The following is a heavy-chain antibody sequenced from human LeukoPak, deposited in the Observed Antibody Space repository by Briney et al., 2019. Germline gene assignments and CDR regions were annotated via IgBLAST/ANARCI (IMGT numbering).Heavy chain of an antibody. D-gene: IGHD3-10*01. J-gene: IGHJ4*02. CDR2: IYYSGST. V-gene: IGHV4-30-4*01. Sequence: PSETLSLTCTVSGGSISSGDYYWSWIRQPPGKGLECIGYIYYSGSTHYNPSLKSRITISVDTSKNQFSLKLSSVTAADTAVYYCASYYGSGSYPLFNYWGQGTLVTVSS. CDR1: GGSISSGDYY. CDR3: ASYYGSGSYPLFNY.